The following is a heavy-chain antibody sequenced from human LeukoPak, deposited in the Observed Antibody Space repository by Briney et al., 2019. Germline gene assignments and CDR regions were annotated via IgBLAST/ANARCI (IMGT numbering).Heavy chain of an antibody. CDR2: IYSGGST. D-gene: IGHD2-2*01. Sequence: GGSLRLSCAASGFTVSSNYMSWVRQAPGKGLEWVSVIYSGGSTYYADSVKGRCTISRDNAKSSLYLQMNSLRAEDTAVYYCANHLACGSTSCPPFDDWGQGTLVTVSP. CDR3: ANHLACGSTSCPPFDD. CDR1: GFTVSSNY. V-gene: IGHV3-53*01. J-gene: IGHJ4*02.